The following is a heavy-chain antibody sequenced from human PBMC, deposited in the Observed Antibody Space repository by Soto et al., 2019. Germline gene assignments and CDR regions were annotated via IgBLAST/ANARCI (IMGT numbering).Heavy chain of an antibody. D-gene: IGHD4-17*01. CDR1: GGSISSYY. J-gene: IGHJ2*01. Sequence: QVQLQESGPGLVKPSETLSLTCTVSGGSISSYYWSWIRQPPGKGLEWIGYIYYSGSTNYNPSLKSRVNKSVATSKNQFSLKLSSGTAADTAVYYCARDLPLYGDYFPAKYFDLWGRGTLVTVSS. CDR2: IYYSGST. CDR3: ARDLPLYGDYFPAKYFDL. V-gene: IGHV4-59*01.